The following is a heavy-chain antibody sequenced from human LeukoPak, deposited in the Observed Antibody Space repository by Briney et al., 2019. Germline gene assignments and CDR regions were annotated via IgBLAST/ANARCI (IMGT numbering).Heavy chain of an antibody. CDR2: ISYDGSNK. V-gene: IGHV3-30*18. CDR1: GFTFSSYE. CDR3: AKEGYSSSWGPGPGNWFDP. J-gene: IGHJ5*02. D-gene: IGHD6-13*01. Sequence: GGSLRLSCAASGFTFSSYEMNWVRQAPGKGLEWVAVISYDGSNKYYADSVKGRFTISRDNSKNTLYLQMNSLRAEDTAVYYCAKEGYSSSWGPGPGNWFDPWGQGTLVTVSS.